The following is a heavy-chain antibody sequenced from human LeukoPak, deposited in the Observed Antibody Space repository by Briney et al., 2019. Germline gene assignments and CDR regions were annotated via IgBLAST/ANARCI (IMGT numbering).Heavy chain of an antibody. CDR3: ARPXGXALXSGSYPYYFDY. Sequence: GESLKISCKGSGYSFTSYWIGWVRQMPGKGLEWMGIIYPGDSDTRYSPSFQGQVTISADKSISTAYLQWSSLKASDTAMYYCARPXGXALXSGSYPYYFDYWGQGTLVTVSS. V-gene: IGHV5-51*01. J-gene: IGHJ4*02. D-gene: IGHD1-26*01. CDR2: IYPGDSDT. CDR1: GYSFTSYW.